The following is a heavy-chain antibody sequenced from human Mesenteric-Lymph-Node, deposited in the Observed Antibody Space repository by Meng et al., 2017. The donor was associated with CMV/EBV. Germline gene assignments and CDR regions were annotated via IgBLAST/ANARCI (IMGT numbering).Heavy chain of an antibody. CDR2: IIPILGIA. CDR3: AGGTAAAGSRWFDP. V-gene: IGHV1-69*02. J-gene: IGHJ5*02. D-gene: IGHD6-13*01. Sequence: QVQLVQSGAEVKKPGSSVKFSCKASGGTFSSYTISWVRQAPGQGLEWMGRIIPILGIANYAQKFQGRVTITADKSTSTAYMELSSLRSEDTAVYYCAGGTAAAGSRWFDPWGQGTLVTVSS. CDR1: GGTFSSYT.